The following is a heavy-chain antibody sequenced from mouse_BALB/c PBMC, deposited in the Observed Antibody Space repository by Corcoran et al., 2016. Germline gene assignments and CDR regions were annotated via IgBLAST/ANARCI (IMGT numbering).Heavy chain of an antibody. J-gene: IGHJ2*01. V-gene: IGHV1-18*01. Sequence: VPLQQSRPALVKPGASAKISCQTSGYPFPEYPMHWVKQSHGKRLAWIGGINPNNGGISYNQKFKGKATFTVDKSSSTAYMELRSLTSEDSAVYYCSCRLYDDYWGQGTTLTFSA. CDR3: SCRLYDDY. CDR1: GYPFPEYP. CDR2: INPNNGGI. D-gene: IGHD2-12*01.